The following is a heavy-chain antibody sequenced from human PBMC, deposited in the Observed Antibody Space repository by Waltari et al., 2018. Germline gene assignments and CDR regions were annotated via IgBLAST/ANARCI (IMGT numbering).Heavy chain of an antibody. CDR2: ISGYNGDT. CDR1: GYTFTSYS. CDR3: AREGATGFDP. D-gene: IGHD3-16*01. V-gene: IGHV1-18*04. Sequence: QTHLLQSGADVKKPRAAVNVSCRASGYTFTSYSITWVRQAPGQGLEWMAWISGYNGDTKYAEKFQGRVTTTTDTSTNTAYMELTSLRSDDTAVYYCAREGATGFDPWGQGTLLTVSS. J-gene: IGHJ5*02.